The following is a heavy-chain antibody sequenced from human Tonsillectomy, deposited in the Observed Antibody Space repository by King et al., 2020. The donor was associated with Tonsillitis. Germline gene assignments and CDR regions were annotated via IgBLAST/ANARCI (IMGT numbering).Heavy chain of an antibody. V-gene: IGHV3-23*04. J-gene: IGHJ4*02. Sequence: VQLVESGGGLVQPGGSLRLSCAASGFTFSSYAMSWVRQAPGKGLEWVSAISGSGGSTYYADSVKGQFTISRDNSKNTLYLQMNSLRAEDTAVYYCAKGRSRGALFLHVFDYWGQGTLVTVSS. CDR1: GFTFSSYA. CDR2: ISGSGGST. D-gene: IGHD3-22*01. CDR3: AKGRSRGALFLHVFDY.